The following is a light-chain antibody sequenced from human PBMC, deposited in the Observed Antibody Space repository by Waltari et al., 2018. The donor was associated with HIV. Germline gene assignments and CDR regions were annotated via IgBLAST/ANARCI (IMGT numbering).Light chain of an antibody. CDR1: SSDVGVYNY. J-gene: IGLJ2*01. CDR3: CSYAGSDVV. Sequence: QSALTQPPSASGSPGQSVTISCTGTSSDVGVYNYISWYQHHPGKAPKRMIFEVTKRPSGVPDRFSGSKSGNTASLTVSGLQAEDEAVYYCCSYAGSDVVFGGGTKLTVL. CDR2: EVT. V-gene: IGLV2-8*01.